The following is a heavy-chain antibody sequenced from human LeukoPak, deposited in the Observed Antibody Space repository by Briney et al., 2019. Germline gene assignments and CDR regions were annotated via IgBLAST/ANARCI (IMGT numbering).Heavy chain of an antibody. CDR3: AGVGYYDSSGYYILYNFDY. CDR1: GYTFTSYG. CDR2: ISAYNGNT. V-gene: IGHV1-18*01. J-gene: IGHJ4*02. Sequence: EASVKVSCKASGYTFTSYGISWVRQAPGQGLEWMGWISAYNGNTNYAQKLRGRVTMTTDTSTSTAYMELRSLRSDDTAVYYCAGVGYYDSSGYYILYNFDYWGQGTLVTVSS. D-gene: IGHD3-22*01.